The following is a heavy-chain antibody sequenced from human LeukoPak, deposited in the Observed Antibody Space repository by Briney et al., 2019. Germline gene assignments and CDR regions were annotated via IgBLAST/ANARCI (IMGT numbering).Heavy chain of an antibody. D-gene: IGHD5-18*01. V-gene: IGHV3-7*03. J-gene: IGHJ6*02. CDR1: GFPFSRYW. Sequence: PGGSLRLSCVASGFPFSRYWMTWVRQAPGKGLEWVANVKQDGSEKYYVDSVKGRFTISRDNAKNSLYLQMNSLRAEDTAVYYCARAPRSGYSYGYDYYYGMDVWGQGTTVTVSS. CDR2: VKQDGSEK. CDR3: ARAPRSGYSYGYDYYYGMDV.